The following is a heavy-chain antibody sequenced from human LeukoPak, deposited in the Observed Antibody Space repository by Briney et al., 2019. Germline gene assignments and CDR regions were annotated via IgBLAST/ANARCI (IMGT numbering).Heavy chain of an antibody. Sequence: SETLSLTCDASGGSISRTNWWSWVRQSPGQGLEWSGEISLSGHTNYNPSLQSRVTMSLDESKNQVSLDLASVTDADTAVYYCSRESGAFSPFGYWGQGTLVTVHS. V-gene: IGHV4-4*02. CDR1: GGSISRTNW. CDR3: SRESGAFSPFGY. J-gene: IGHJ4*02. CDR2: ISLSGHT. D-gene: IGHD1-26*01.